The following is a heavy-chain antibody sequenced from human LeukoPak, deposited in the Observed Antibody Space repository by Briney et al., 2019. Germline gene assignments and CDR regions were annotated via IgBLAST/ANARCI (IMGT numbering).Heavy chain of an antibody. J-gene: IGHJ4*02. D-gene: IGHD2-15*01. CDR2: IRYDGSNK. CDR3: ANIRYSGGRSFDY. V-gene: IGHV3-30*02. Sequence: GGSLRLSCAASGFTFSSYGMHWARQAPGKGLEWVAFIRYDGSNKYYADSVKGRFTISRDNSKNTLYLQMNSLRAEDTAVYYCANIRYSGGRSFDYWGQGTLVTVSS. CDR1: GFTFSSYG.